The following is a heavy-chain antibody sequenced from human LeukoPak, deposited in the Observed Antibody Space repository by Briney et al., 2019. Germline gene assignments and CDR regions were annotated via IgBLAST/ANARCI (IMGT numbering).Heavy chain of an antibody. Sequence: SVKVSCKASGGTFSSYAISWVRQAPGQGLEWMGRIIPILGIANYAQKFQGRVTITADKSTSTAYMELSSLRSEDTAVYYCAGEGVSIVLMVYASVDWFDPWGQGTLVTVSS. CDR3: AGEGVSIVLMVYASVDWFDP. D-gene: IGHD2-8*01. V-gene: IGHV1-69*04. CDR1: GGTFSSYA. J-gene: IGHJ5*02. CDR2: IIPILGIA.